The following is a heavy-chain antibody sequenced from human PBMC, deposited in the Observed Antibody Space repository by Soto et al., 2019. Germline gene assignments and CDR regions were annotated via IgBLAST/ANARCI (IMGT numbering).Heavy chain of an antibody. CDR2: VSTDGSNK. Sequence: GGSLRLSCAASGFSFSSYTMHWVRQAPGKGLEWVAVVSTDGSNKQSADSVKGRFTIPRDNSKNTLYLQMNSLRIEDTAVYYCAREGFGPYYFDYWGQGTLVTVSS. D-gene: IGHD3-10*01. V-gene: IGHV3-30-3*01. J-gene: IGHJ4*02. CDR1: GFSFSSYT. CDR3: AREGFGPYYFDY.